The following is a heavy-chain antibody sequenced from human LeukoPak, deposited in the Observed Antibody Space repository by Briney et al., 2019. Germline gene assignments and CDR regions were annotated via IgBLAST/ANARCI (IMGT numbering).Heavy chain of an antibody. CDR3: ARYRFVVGATGSFDI. Sequence: GGSLRLSCAASGFTFSSYSMNWVRQAPGKGLEWVSSITTSSSYIYYADSVKGRFTISRDNAKNSLYLHMNSLRAEDTAVYYCARYRFVVGATGSFDIWGQGTMVTVSS. D-gene: IGHD1-26*01. J-gene: IGHJ3*02. CDR1: GFTFSSYS. CDR2: ITTSSSYI. V-gene: IGHV3-21*01.